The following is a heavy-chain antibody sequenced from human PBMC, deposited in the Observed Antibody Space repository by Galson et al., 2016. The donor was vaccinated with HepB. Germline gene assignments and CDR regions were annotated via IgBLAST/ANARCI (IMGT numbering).Heavy chain of an antibody. Sequence: SLRLSCAASGFSFSSYNMDWVRRAPGKGLEWVSYISRTGETFYYADSVKGRFTISRDNAKNLLYLQMNSLRDEDTAVYYCARDRRHNYAFFDSWGQGTPITASS. J-gene: IGHJ4*02. V-gene: IGHV3-48*02. CDR1: GFSFSSYN. CDR3: ARDRRHNYAFFDS. D-gene: IGHD3-16*01. CDR2: ISRTGETF.